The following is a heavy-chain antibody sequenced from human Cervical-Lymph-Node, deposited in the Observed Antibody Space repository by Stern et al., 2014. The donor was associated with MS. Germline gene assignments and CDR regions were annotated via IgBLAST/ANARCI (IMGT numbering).Heavy chain of an antibody. CDR2: VHYSGTT. D-gene: IGHD3-3*01. CDR3: AGSGTYYPDY. CDR1: GGSISSYY. J-gene: IGHJ4*02. V-gene: IGHV4-59*08. Sequence: QLQLQESGPGLVKPSETLSLTCSVSGGSISSYYWNWIRQPPGKGLEWIANVHYSGTTNYNPSLKSRFTTFLDTPINKIPLKLTSVPAADTAVYYCAGSGTYYPDYWGQGILVTVSS.